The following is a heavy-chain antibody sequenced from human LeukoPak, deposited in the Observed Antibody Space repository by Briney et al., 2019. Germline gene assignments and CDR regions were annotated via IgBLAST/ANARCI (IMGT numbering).Heavy chain of an antibody. CDR1: GYTFTSYA. J-gene: IGHJ4*02. CDR2: INAGNGNT. V-gene: IGHV1-3*01. CDR3: ARAHAWYGSRDY. D-gene: IGHD6-13*01. Sequence: ASVKVSCKASGYTFTSYAVHWVRQAPGQRLEWMGWINAGNGNTKYSQKFQGRVTITRDTSASTAYMELSSLRSEDTAVYYCARAHAWYGSRDYWGQGTLVTVSS.